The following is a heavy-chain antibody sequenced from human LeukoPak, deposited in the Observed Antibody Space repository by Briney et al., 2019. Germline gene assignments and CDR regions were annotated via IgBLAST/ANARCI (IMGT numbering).Heavy chain of an antibody. D-gene: IGHD5-18*01. CDR1: VYTFTDHE. J-gene: IGHJ4*02. V-gene: IGHV1-8*01. Sequence: ASVRVSFKASVYTFTDHEINWVRQASGQGVEWMGWTNPSSRNRAYTPKFEGRVTMTTDTSTSTAYMELRSLTSEDTAVYYCARNPSRSDTYFDLWGQGTLVTVSS. CDR3: ARNPSRSDTYFDL. CDR2: TNPSSRNR.